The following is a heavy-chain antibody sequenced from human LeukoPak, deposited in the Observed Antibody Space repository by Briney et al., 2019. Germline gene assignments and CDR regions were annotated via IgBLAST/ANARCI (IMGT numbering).Heavy chain of an antibody. J-gene: IGHJ4*02. CDR2: LTGSGGST. CDR1: GFTFSSYP. CDR3: AKGAASNPAYFDH. D-gene: IGHD1-14*01. V-gene: IGHV3-23*01. Sequence: GGSLRLSCAASGFTFSSYPMSWVRQAPGKGLEWVSTLTGSGGSTYYADSVKGRFTISRDNSNNTLYLQMSSLRADDTAVYYCAKGAASNPAYFDHWGQGTLVTVSS.